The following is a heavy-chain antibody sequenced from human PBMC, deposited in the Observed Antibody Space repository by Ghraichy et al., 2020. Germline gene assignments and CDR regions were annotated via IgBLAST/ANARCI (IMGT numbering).Heavy chain of an antibody. D-gene: IGHD6-6*01. Sequence: SQTLSLTCTVSGGSISSSGYYWDWIRQSPGKGLEWIGSIYYSGTTYYNPSLKSRVTISVDTSKNQFSLKLSSVTSADTAVYFCARRPRSYFDYWGQGTLVTVSS. CDR3: ARRPRSYFDY. V-gene: IGHV4-39*01. CDR2: IYYSGTT. J-gene: IGHJ4*02. CDR1: GGSISSSGYY.